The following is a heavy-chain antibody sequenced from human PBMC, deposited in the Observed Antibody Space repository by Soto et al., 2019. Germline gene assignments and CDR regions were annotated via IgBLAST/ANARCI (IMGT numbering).Heavy chain of an antibody. Sequence: QVHVVQSGVEVRRPGSSVKVSCKASGDTFKKCVISWVRQAPGQGLEWMGGIIPLFGTTDFAQRFQGRLTITTDETTTTAYMELSRLRSEDTATYFCAAELGFGKLSVVWGQGTTVIVSS. CDR2: IIPLFGTT. J-gene: IGHJ6*02. CDR3: AAELGFGKLSVV. D-gene: IGHD3-10*01. V-gene: IGHV1-69*01. CDR1: GDTFKKCV.